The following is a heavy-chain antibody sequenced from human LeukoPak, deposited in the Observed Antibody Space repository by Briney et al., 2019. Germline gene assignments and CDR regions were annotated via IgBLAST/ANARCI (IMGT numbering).Heavy chain of an antibody. D-gene: IGHD6-19*01. CDR2: IWYDGTNK. V-gene: IGHV3-33*01. J-gene: IGHJ3*02. CDR1: GFTFSTYG. CDR3: ARGLAVAGTGDAFDI. Sequence: GGSLRLSCAASGFTFSTYGMYWVRQAPGKGLEWVAVIWYDGTNKYYADSVKGRFTISRDNSKNTLYLQMNSLRADDTAVYYCARGLAVAGTGDAFDIWGQGTMVTVSS.